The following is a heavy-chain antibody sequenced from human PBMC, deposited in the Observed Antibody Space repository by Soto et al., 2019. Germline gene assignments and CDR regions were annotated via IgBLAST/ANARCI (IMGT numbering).Heavy chain of an antibody. CDR1: GFTFSSYS. Sequence: GGSLRLSXAASGFTFSSYSMNWVRQAPGKGLEWVSSISSSSSYIYYADSVKGRFTISRDNAKNSLYLQMNSLRAEDTAVYYCARAPRGDYGMDVWGQGTTVTVS. V-gene: IGHV3-21*01. J-gene: IGHJ6*02. CDR2: ISSSSSYI. CDR3: ARAPRGDYGMDV.